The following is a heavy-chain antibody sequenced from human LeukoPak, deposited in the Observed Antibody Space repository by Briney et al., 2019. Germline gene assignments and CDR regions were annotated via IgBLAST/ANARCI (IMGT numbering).Heavy chain of an antibody. CDR2: ISGNGAKT. CDR1: GFTFSSYG. V-gene: IGHV3-23*01. Sequence: GGSLTLSCEASGFTFSSYGTSWVRQAPGKGLEWVSTISGNGAKTYYADSVKGRFTISRDNSKNTLYLQMNSLRAEDTAVYYCVRYCNGGSCYRAAFDVWGPGTMVTVSS. D-gene: IGHD2-15*01. J-gene: IGHJ3*01. CDR3: VRYCNGGSCYRAAFDV.